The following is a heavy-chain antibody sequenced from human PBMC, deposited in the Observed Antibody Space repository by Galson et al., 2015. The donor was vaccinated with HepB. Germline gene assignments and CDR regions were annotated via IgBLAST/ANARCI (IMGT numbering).Heavy chain of an antibody. CDR2: ISAYNGNT. D-gene: IGHD1-14*01. CDR3: ARFRTSNERGLPFDP. CDR1: GYTFTSYG. J-gene: IGHJ5*02. V-gene: IGHV1-18*04. Sequence: SVKVSCKASGYTFTSYGISWVRQAPGQGLEWMGWISAYNGNTNYAQKLQGRVTMTTDTSTSTAYMELRSLRSDDTAVYYCARFRTSNERGLPFDPWGQGTLVTVSS.